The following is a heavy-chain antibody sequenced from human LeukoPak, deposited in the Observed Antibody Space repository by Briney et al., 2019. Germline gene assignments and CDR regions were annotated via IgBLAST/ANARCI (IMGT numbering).Heavy chain of an antibody. Sequence: TGGSLRLSWAASGFTFDDYAMDRVRPAQGKVLEWVSGTSWNSGSIGYAAYVKGRFTISRDNAKNSMYLQMNSLRAEDTALYYCAKNSQQQVDGGNFDYRGQGTLVTVSS. CDR2: TSWNSGSI. D-gene: IGHD6-13*01. J-gene: IGHJ4*02. CDR1: GFTFDDYA. CDR3: AKNSQQQVDGGNFDY. V-gene: IGHV3-9*01.